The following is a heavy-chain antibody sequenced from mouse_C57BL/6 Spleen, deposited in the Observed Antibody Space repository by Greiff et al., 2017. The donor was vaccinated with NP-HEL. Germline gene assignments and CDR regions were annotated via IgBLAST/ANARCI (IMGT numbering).Heavy chain of an antibody. CDR3: ARRGYAGTGYYFDY. Sequence: EVKLMESGGGLVKPGGSLKLSCAASGFTFSSYAMSWVRQTPEKRLEWVATISDGGSYTYYPDNVKGRFTISRDNAKNNLYLQMSHLKSEDTAMYYCARRGYAGTGYYFDYWGQGTTLTVSS. CDR2: ISDGGSYT. D-gene: IGHD4-1*01. CDR1: GFTFSSYA. V-gene: IGHV5-4*03. J-gene: IGHJ2*01.